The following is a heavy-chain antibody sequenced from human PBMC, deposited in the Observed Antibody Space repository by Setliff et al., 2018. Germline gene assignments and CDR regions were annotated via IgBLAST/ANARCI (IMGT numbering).Heavy chain of an antibody. J-gene: IGHJ3*02. V-gene: IGHV4-38-2*02. CDR3: ARRLKWLKLSPPDYDAFDI. Sequence: SETLSLTCTVSGYSISSGYYWGWIRQPPGKGLEGIGSIYHSGSTYYNPSLKSRVTISVDTSKNQFSLKLSSVTAADTAVYYCARRLKWLKLSPPDYDAFDIWGQGTMVTVS. D-gene: IGHD3-22*01. CDR1: GYSISSGYY. CDR2: IYHSGST.